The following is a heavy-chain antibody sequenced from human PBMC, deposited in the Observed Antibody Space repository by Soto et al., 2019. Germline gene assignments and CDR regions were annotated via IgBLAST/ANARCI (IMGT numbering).Heavy chain of an antibody. CDR2: INPSDIST. CDR1: GYTFINYY. Sequence: ASVKVSCKASGYTFINYYMHWVRQAPGQGLEWMGIINPSDISTSYAQKFQGRVTMTRDTSTSTVYMQLSSLRSEDTAVYYYARALDAHALNYYYGMDVWGQGTTVTVSS. V-gene: IGHV1-46*01. CDR3: ARALDAHALNYYYGMDV. D-gene: IGHD3-9*01. J-gene: IGHJ6*02.